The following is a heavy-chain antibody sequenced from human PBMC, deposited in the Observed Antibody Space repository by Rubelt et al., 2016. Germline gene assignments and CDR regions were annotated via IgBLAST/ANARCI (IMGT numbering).Heavy chain of an antibody. D-gene: IGHD6-6*01. CDR1: GFTFSSYG. CDR2: ISYDGSNK. Sequence: VQLVESGGGLVQPGGSLRLSCAASGFTFSSYGMHWVRQAPGKGLEWVAVISYDGSNKYYADSVKGRFAISRDNSKNTLYLQMRSLRTEDTAVYYCAKGDSSSGYYYYYGMDVWGQGTTVTVSS. V-gene: IGHV3-30*18. CDR3: AKGDSSSGYYYYYGMDV. J-gene: IGHJ6*02.